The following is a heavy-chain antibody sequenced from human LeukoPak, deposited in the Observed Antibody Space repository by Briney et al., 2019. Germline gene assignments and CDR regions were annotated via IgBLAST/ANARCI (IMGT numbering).Heavy chain of an antibody. CDR2: IYYSGST. J-gene: IGHJ4*02. D-gene: IGHD5-12*01. CDR3: ARVRRGDGYNIGXTXYFDY. V-gene: IGHV4-59*12. Sequence: SETLSLTCTVSGGSISSYYWSWIRQPPGKGLEWIGYIYYSGSTNYNPSLKSRVTISVDTSKNQFSLKLSSVTAADTAVYYCARVRRGDGYNIGXTXYFDYWGQGTLVTVS. CDR1: GGSISSYY.